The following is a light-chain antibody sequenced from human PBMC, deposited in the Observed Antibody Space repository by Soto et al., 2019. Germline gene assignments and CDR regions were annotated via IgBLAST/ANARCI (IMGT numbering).Light chain of an antibody. CDR1: QSLLHINGYNY. V-gene: IGKV2-28*01. CDR3: MQALQTGT. Sequence: DIVMTQSPLSLPVTPGEPASISCRSSQSLLHINGYNYLGWYLQKPGQSPQLLIYLGSSRSSGVPDRFTGSASGTDFTLKISRVEAEDVGVYYCMQALQTGTFGQGTKVEIK. CDR2: LGS. J-gene: IGKJ1*01.